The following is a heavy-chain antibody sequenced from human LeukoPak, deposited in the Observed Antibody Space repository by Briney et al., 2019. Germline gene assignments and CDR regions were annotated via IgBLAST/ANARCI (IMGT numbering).Heavy chain of an antibody. Sequence: ASVTVSCTASGYTFTGYYMHWVRQAPGQGLEWMGWINPNSGGTNYAQKFQGRVTMTRDTSISTAYMELSRLRSDDTAVYYCARVPFYYYDSSGYYYGWGQGTLVTVSS. CDR1: GYTFTGYY. CDR2: INPNSGGT. V-gene: IGHV1-2*02. J-gene: IGHJ4*02. D-gene: IGHD3-22*01. CDR3: ARVPFYYYDSSGYYYG.